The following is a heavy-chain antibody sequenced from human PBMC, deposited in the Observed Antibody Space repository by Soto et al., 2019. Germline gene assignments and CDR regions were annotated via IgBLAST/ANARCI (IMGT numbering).Heavy chain of an antibody. V-gene: IGHV4-59*01. CDR1: GDSLTRNY. J-gene: IGHJ4*02. Sequence: SETLSLTCTVSGDSLTRNYWSWIRQPPGKGLEWLAYIHNGRSTNYNPSLMSRVSISLDTSKSQFSLNLNSVTAADTAVYYRARTLSGGFDYWGQGTLVTVSS. CDR3: ARTLSGGFDY. CDR2: IHNGRST.